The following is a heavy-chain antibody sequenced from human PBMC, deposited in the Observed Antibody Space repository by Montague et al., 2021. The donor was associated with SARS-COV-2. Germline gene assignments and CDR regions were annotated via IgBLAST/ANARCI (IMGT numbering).Heavy chain of an antibody. CDR1: GGSFGDDH. D-gene: IGHD3-22*01. CDR3: ARGHLSVSMIVVVFTSASYYFVY. CDR2: ISQSGRT. V-gene: IGHV4-34*01. J-gene: IGHJ4*02. Sequence: SETLSLTCAVYGGSFGDDHWSWIRQPPGKGLEWIGNISQSGRTNYNPSLKSRVTISVDTSKNQFSLKLTSVTAADTGLYLCARGHLSVSMIVVVFTSASYYFVYWGQGAQVTASS.